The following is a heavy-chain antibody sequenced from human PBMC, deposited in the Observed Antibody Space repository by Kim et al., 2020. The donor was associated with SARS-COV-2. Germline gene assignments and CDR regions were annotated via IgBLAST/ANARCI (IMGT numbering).Heavy chain of an antibody. CDR2: INPGGSPI. CDR1: GFTFSFYW. Sequence: GGSLRLSCAASGFTFSFYWMSWVRQAPGKGLEWVATINPGGSPISYLDSVRGRFTISRDNAENSLYLQMNSLRVEDTAVYYCARLQDAGTTYDYWGQGTLVSVSS. D-gene: IGHD4-17*01. CDR3: ARLQDAGTTYDY. J-gene: IGHJ4*02. V-gene: IGHV3-7*01.